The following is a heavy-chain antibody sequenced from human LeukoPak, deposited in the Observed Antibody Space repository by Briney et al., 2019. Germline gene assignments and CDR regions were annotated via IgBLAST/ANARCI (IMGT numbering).Heavy chain of an antibody. V-gene: IGHV1-18*01. CDR3: ARDRSRAITIPYY. CDR1: GYTFTSLD. J-gene: IGHJ4*02. Sequence: GASVKVSCKASGYTFTSLDINWVRQASGQGLEWMGWISAYNGNTNYAQKLQGRVTMTTDTSTSTAYVELRSLRSDDTAVYYCARDRSRAITIPYYWGQGTLVTVSS. D-gene: IGHD5-12*01. CDR2: ISAYNGNT.